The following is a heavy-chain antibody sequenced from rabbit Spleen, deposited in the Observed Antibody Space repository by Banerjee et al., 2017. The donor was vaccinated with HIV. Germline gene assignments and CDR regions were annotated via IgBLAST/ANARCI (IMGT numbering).Heavy chain of an antibody. CDR2: IYSSSVIT. J-gene: IGHJ3*01. CDR1: GFSFSGSYY. Sequence: QSLEESGGDLVKPGGTLTLTCTASGFSFSGSYYMYWVRQAPGKGLEWIGCIYSSSVITWYASWAKGRFTISKTSSTTVALQMTGLTAADTATCFCARGSAYAGAGYALWGQGTLVTVS. V-gene: IGHV1S40*01. D-gene: IGHD4-2*01. CDR3: ARGSAYAGAGYAL.